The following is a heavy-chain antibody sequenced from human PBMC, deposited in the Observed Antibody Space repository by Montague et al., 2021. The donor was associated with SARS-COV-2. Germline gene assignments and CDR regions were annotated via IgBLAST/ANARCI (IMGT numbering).Heavy chain of an antibody. V-gene: IGHV4-59*01. J-gene: IGHJ4*02. CDR1: GGPISGYY. Sequence: SETLSLTCSVSGGPISGYYWSWIRLPPGKALEWLGYIYYTGETTHNPSLKSRVTISVDTSRSQFSLRLTSVTAADTAVYFCARFWSGYVDKWSQGTLVTVSS. D-gene: IGHD3-3*01. CDR3: ARFWSGYVDK. CDR2: IYYTGET.